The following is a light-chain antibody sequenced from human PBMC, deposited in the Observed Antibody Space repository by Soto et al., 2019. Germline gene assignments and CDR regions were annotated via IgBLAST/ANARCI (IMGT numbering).Light chain of an antibody. V-gene: IGKV1-5*03. CDR1: QSISSW. CDR3: QQYNSYSSTT. J-gene: IGKJ1*01. CDR2: KAS. Sequence: DIQMTQSPSTLSASVGDRVTITCRASQSISSWLAWYQQKPGKAPKLLIYKASSLESGVPSRFIGSGSGTEFTLTISSLQPDDFATYYCQQYNSYSSTTFGQGTKVEIQ.